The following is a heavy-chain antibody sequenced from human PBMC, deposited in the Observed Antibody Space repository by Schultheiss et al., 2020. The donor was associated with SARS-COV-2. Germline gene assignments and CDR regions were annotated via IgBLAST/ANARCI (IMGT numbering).Heavy chain of an antibody. J-gene: IGHJ6*02. CDR2: INPNSGGT. CDR3: ARARGTIFGVVNYGMDV. D-gene: IGHD3-3*01. V-gene: IGHV1-2*04. CDR1: GYTFTGYY. Sequence: ASVKVSCKASGYTFTGYYMHWARQAPGQGLEWMGWINPNSGGTNYAQKFQGWVTMTRDTSISTAYMELSRLRSDDTAVYYCARARGTIFGVVNYGMDVWGQGTTVTVAS.